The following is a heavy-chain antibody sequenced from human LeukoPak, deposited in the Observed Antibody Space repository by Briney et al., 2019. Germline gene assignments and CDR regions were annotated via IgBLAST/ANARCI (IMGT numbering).Heavy chain of an antibody. CDR2: INAGNGKT. CDR3: ARGVWSSHNKEYFLDN. Sequence: ASVKVSCKTSGYTFDIYAMNWVRQASGQRPEWMGWINAGNGKTKYSQSFQGRVTITRDTSASTAYMELSSLRSEDTAVYYCARGVWSSHNKEYFLDNWGQGTLVTVSS. CDR1: GYTFDIYA. D-gene: IGHD2-2*01. J-gene: IGHJ4*02. V-gene: IGHV1-3*01.